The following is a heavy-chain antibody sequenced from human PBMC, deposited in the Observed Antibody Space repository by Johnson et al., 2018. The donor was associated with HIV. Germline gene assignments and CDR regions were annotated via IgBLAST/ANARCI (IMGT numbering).Heavy chain of an antibody. V-gene: IGHV3-30*04. CDR2: ISYDGSNK. J-gene: IGHJ3*02. D-gene: IGHD3-22*01. CDR1: GFTFSSYA. CDR3: AKDTGYDSSGYLMGDAFDI. Sequence: QVQLVESGGGVVQPGRSLRLSCAASGFTFSSYAMHWVRQAPGKGLDWVAVISYDGSNKYYADSVKGRFTISRDNSKNTLYLQMNSLRAEDTAVYYCAKDTGYDSSGYLMGDAFDIWGQGTMVTVSS.